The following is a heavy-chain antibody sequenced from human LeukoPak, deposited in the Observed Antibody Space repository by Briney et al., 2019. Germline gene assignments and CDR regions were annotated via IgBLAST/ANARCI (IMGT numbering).Heavy chain of an antibody. CDR1: GFTFSSYW. CDR3: ASGYSYGSDY. Sequence: GGSLRLSCAASGFTFSSYWMNWVRQAPGKGLEWVSFISSGGSTIYYVDSVKGRFTISRDNAKNSLYLQMNSLSAEDTAVYYCASGYSYGSDYWGQGTLVTVSS. J-gene: IGHJ4*02. CDR2: ISSGGSTI. D-gene: IGHD5-18*01. V-gene: IGHV3-48*04.